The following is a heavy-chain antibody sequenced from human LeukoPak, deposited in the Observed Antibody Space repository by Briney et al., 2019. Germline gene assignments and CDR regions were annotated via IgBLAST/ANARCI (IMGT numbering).Heavy chain of an antibody. CDR2: LYSGGTK. D-gene: IGHD4-17*01. CDR3: ARDGYGYNYMDV. CDR1: GFTVSSNF. V-gene: IGHV3-53*01. J-gene: IGHJ6*03. Sequence: GGSLRLSCTASGFTVSSNFMSWVRQAPGKGLEWVAVLYSGGTKYYADSVRGRFTISRDNSKNTPYLQMNSLRADDTAVYYCARDGYGYNYMDVWGKGTTVTVSS.